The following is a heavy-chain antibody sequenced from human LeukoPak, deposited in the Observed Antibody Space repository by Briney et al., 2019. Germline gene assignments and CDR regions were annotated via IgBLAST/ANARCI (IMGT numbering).Heavy chain of an antibody. CDR2: IYYSGST. V-gene: IGHV4-39*01. Sequence: PSETLSLPCTVLGGSISSSSYSWGWVPPPPGKGLGWIGSIYYSGSTYYNPSLKSRVTISVDTSKNQFSLKLSSVTAADTAVYYCARHEVTGTRPLPFDYWGQGTLVTVSS. J-gene: IGHJ4*02. CDR1: GGSISSSSYS. CDR3: ARHEVTGTRPLPFDY. D-gene: IGHD1-7*01.